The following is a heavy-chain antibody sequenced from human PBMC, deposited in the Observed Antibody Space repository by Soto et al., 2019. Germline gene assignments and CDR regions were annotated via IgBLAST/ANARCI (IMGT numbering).Heavy chain of an antibody. Sequence: PGGSLRLSCAASGFTFSSYAMHWVRQAPGKGLEWVAVISYDGSNKYYADSVKGRFTISRDNSKNTLYLQMNSLRAEDTAVYYCASTAVDVWGPGTTVTVSS. J-gene: IGHJ6*02. CDR3: ASTAVDV. CDR1: GFTFSSYA. CDR2: ISYDGSNK. V-gene: IGHV3-30-3*01. D-gene: IGHD2-2*01.